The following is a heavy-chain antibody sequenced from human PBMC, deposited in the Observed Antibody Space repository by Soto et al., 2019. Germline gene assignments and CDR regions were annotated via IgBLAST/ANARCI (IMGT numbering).Heavy chain of an antibody. V-gene: IGHV4-34*01. D-gene: IGHD6-13*01. Sequence: SETLSLTCAVYGGSFSGYYWSWIRQPPGKGLEWIGEINHSGSTNYNPSLKSRVTISVDTSKNQFSLKLSSVTAADTAVYYRARGAAAGNNRYYGMDVWGQGTTVTVSS. CDR1: GGSFSGYY. J-gene: IGHJ6*02. CDR3: ARGAAAGNNRYYGMDV. CDR2: INHSGST.